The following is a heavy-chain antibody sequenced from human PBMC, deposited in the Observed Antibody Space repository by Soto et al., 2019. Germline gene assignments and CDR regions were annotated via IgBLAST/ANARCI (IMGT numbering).Heavy chain of an antibody. CDR1: GFTFSNAW. J-gene: IGHJ4*02. CDR3: TTAPPYKNWNYVRY. Sequence: GGSLRLSCAASGFTFSNAWMSWVRQAPGKGLEWVGRIKSKTDGGTTDYAAPVKGRFTISRDDSKNTLYLQMNSLKTEDTAVYYCTTAPPYKNWNYVRYWGQGTLVTVSS. D-gene: IGHD1-7*01. V-gene: IGHV3-15*01. CDR2: IKSKTDGGTT.